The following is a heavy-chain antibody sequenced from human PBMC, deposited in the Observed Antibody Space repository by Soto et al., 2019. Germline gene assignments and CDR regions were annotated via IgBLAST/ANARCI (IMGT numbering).Heavy chain of an antibody. CDR2: TYTGGST. V-gene: IGHV3-53*02. J-gene: IGHJ6*02. Sequence: VQLVETGGDLIQSGGSLRLSCAASGFAVSSSYMMWVRQAPGQGLECVSITYTGGSTHYADSVKGRFTVSRDDSRNTLYLQMNSLRAEDTAVYYCARDPPITSDYAMDVWGQGTTVIVSS. CDR3: ARDPPITSDYAMDV. D-gene: IGHD1-20*01. CDR1: GFAVSSSY.